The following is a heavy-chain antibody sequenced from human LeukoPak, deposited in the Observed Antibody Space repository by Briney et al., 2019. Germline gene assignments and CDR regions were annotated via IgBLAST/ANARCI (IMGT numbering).Heavy chain of an antibody. V-gene: IGHV4-59*01. J-gene: IGHJ5*02. CDR2: IYYSGST. D-gene: IGHD6-25*01. Sequence: PSETLSLTCTVSGGSISSYYWSWIRQPPGKGLEWIGYIYYSGSTNDNPSLKSRVTISVDTSKNQFSLKLSSVTAADTAVYYCAAAAHYNWFDPWGQGTLVTVSS. CDR1: GGSISSYY. CDR3: AAAAHYNWFDP.